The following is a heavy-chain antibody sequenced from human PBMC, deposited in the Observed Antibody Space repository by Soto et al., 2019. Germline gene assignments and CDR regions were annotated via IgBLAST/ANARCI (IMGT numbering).Heavy chain of an antibody. CDR1: GFTFSSYW. Sequence: EVQLVESGGGLVQPGGSLRLSCAASGFTFSSYWMSWVRQAPGKGLEWVANIKQDGSEKYYVDSVKGRFTISRDNAKNSLYLQMNSLRAEDTAVYYCARYHSIAAAGTPVDYWGQGTLVTVSS. CDR2: IKQDGSEK. CDR3: ARYHSIAAAGTPVDY. J-gene: IGHJ4*02. V-gene: IGHV3-7*01. D-gene: IGHD6-13*01.